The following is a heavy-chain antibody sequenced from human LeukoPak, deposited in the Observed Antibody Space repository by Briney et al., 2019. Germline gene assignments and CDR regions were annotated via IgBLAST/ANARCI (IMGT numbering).Heavy chain of an antibody. J-gene: IGHJ4*02. V-gene: IGHV3-30-3*01. Sequence: GGSLRLSCAASGFTFSSYAMHWVRQAPGKGLEWVAVISYDGSNKYYADSVKGRFTISRDNSKNTLYLQMNSLRAEDTAVYYCARGFVYGYSYGYGDYWGQGTLVTVSS. CDR2: ISYDGSNK. CDR3: ARGFVYGYSYGYGDY. CDR1: GFTFSSYA. D-gene: IGHD5-18*01.